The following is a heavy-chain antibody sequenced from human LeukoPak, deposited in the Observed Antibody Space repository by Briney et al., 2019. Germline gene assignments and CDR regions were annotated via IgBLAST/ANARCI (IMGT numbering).Heavy chain of an antibody. D-gene: IGHD6-19*01. V-gene: IGHV3-21*01. J-gene: IGHJ3*02. CDR1: GFTFSSYS. CDR3: ARELAADDAFDI. CDR2: ISSSSSYI. Sequence: GGSLRLSCAASGFTFSSYSMNWVRQAPGKGLEWVSSISSSSSYIYYADSVKGRFTISRDNAKNSLYPQMNSLRAEDTAVYYCARELAADDAFDIWGQGTMVTVSS.